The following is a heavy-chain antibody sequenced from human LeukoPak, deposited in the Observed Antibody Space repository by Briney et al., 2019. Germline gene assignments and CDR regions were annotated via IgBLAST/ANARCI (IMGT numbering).Heavy chain of an antibody. CDR1: GYTLTSYG. D-gene: IGHD2-15*01. J-gene: IGHJ2*01. CDR2: ISAYNGNT. CDR3: ARDLGYLRVVVESWYFDL. V-gene: IGHV1-18*01. Sequence: ASVTVSCTASGYTLTSYGISWVRQAPGQGLEWMGWISAYNGNTNYAQKLQGRVTMTTDTSTSTAYMELRSLRSDDTAVYYCARDLGYLRVVVESWYFDLWGRGTLVTVSS.